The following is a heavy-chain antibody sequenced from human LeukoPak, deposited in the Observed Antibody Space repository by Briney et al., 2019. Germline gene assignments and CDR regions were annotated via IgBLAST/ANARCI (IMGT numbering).Heavy chain of an antibody. D-gene: IGHD3-22*01. CDR1: GGSISSGGYY. CDR3: ARGGSGYYWNWFDP. J-gene: IGHJ5*02. CDR2: IYYSGST. V-gene: IGHV4-31*03. Sequence: SETLSLTCTVSGGSISSGGYYWSWIRQHPGKGLEWIGYIYYSGSTYYNPSLKSRVTISVDTSKNQFSLKLSSVTAADTAVYYCARGGSGYYWNWFDPWGQGTLVTVSS.